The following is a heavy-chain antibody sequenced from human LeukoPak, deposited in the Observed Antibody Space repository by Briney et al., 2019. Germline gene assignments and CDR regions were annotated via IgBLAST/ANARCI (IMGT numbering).Heavy chain of an antibody. CDR2: IYYSGST. Sequence: PSQTLSLTCTVSGGSISSGDYYWRWIRQPPGKGLEWIGYIYYSGSTYYNPSLKSRVTISVDMSQNQFSLKVSSVTVADTAVYYCARGSTPYSSSWYDYWGQGTLVTVSS. CDR1: GGSISSGDYY. D-gene: IGHD6-13*01. V-gene: IGHV4-30-4*01. CDR3: ARGSTPYSSSWYDY. J-gene: IGHJ4*02.